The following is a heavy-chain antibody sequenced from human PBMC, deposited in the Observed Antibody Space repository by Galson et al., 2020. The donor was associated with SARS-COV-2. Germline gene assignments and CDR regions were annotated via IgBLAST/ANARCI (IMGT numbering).Heavy chain of an antibody. Sequence: GGSLRLSCAASGFTFDDYTMHWVRQAPGKGLEWVSLISWDGGSTYYADSVKGRFTISRDNSKNSLYLQMNSLRTEDTALYYCAKDLRGYSYSDGMDVWCQGTTVTVSS. V-gene: IGHV3-43*01. CDR1: GFTFDDYT. J-gene: IGHJ6*02. CDR3: AKDLRGYSYSDGMDV. D-gene: IGHD5-18*01. CDR2: ISWDGGST.